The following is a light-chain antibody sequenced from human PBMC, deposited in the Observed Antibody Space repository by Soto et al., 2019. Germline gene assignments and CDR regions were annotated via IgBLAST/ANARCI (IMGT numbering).Light chain of an antibody. J-gene: IGKJ1*01. Sequence: EIVLTQSPGTLSLSPGERATLSCRASQSISSSYLAWYQQKPGQAPRLLNYGASRRPTGIPDRFSGSGSGTDFTLTISRLEPEDFAVYYCQQYGSSRTFGQGTKVEIK. CDR1: QSISSSY. CDR2: GAS. V-gene: IGKV3-20*01. CDR3: QQYGSSRT.